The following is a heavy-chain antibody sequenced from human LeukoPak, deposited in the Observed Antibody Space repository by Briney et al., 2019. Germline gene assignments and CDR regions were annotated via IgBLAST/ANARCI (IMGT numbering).Heavy chain of an antibody. CDR3: ARMTTGHDF. J-gene: IGHJ4*02. V-gene: IGHV4-34*01. D-gene: IGHD4-17*01. CDR1: GTSFSSCY. Sequence: SETLSLTCAVSGTSFSSCYWSWIRQPPGKGLEWIGEVNHSGYTNDNPSLKSRVTISVDTSKNQFSLRLRSVTAADTGVYFCARMTTGHDFWGKGTLVTVSS. CDR2: VNHSGYT.